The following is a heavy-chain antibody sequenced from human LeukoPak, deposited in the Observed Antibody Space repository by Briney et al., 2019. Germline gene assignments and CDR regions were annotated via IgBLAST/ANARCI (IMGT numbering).Heavy chain of an antibody. CDR1: GYTFTSYG. Sequence: GASVKVSCKASGYTFTSYGISWVRQAPGQGLEWMGWISAYNGNTNYVQKLQGRVTMTTDTSTSTAYMELRSLRSDDTAVYYCARRTDYGGNKYYYYYYMDVRGKGTTVTVSS. D-gene: IGHD4-23*01. V-gene: IGHV1-18*01. CDR2: ISAYNGNT. CDR3: ARRTDYGGNKYYYYYYMDV. J-gene: IGHJ6*03.